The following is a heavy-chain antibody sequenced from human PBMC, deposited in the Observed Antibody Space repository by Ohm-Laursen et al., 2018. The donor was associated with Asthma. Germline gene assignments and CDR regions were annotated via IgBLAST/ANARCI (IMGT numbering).Heavy chain of an antibody. CDR2: ISWNSGGI. D-gene: IGHD6-13*01. V-gene: IGHV3-9*01. J-gene: IGHJ5*02. Sequence: RSLRLSCTASGFTFDDYAMHWVRQAPGKGLEWVSGISWNSGGIGYADSVKGRFTISRDNAKNSLYLQMNSLRAEDTALYYCAKDISSSWYENWFDPWGQGTLVTVSS. CDR1: GFTFDDYA. CDR3: AKDISSSWYENWFDP.